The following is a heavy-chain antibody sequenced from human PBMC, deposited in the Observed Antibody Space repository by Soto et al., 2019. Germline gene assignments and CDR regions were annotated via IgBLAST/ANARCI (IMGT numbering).Heavy chain of an antibody. CDR1: GYTFTMYD. D-gene: IGHD1-7*01. V-gene: IGHV1-8*01. CDR2: MNPNSGNT. Sequence: SVKVSCKASGYTFTMYDINWVRQATVQGLEWMGWMNPNSGNTDFAQKFQGRVTMTRDTSISTAYMELSSLRSEDTAVYYCARDRRDNWNYVFSPGSGSFYYGMDVWGQGTTVTVSS. J-gene: IGHJ6*02. CDR3: ARDRRDNWNYVFSPGSGSFYYGMDV.